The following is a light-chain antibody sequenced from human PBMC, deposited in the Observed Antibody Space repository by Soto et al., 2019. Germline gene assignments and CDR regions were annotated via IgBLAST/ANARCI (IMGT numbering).Light chain of an antibody. CDR2: AAS. Sequence: IQLTQSPSSLSASVGDRVTITCRASQGISSYLAWYQQKPGKAPKLLIYAASTLQSGVPSRFSGSGSGTDFTLTISSLQPEDFATYYCQKYNSAPRLTFGGGTKVDIK. J-gene: IGKJ4*01. CDR3: QKYNSAPRLT. CDR1: QGISSY. V-gene: IGKV1-9*01.